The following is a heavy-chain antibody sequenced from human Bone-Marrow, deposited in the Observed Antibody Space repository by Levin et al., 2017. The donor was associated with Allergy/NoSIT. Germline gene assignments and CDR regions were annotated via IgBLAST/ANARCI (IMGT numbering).Heavy chain of an antibody. CDR2: IYYSGST. J-gene: IGHJ4*02. CDR1: GGSISSADYY. D-gene: IGHD7-27*01. Sequence: SETLSLTCTVSGGSISSADYYWSWIRQPPGKGLEWIGYIYYSGSTYYNPSLKSRLSMSVDTSKNQFSLKLSSVTAADTALYYCARDRAGLGNVDYWGQGTLVTVSS. CDR3: ARDRAGLGNVDY. V-gene: IGHV4-30-4*01.